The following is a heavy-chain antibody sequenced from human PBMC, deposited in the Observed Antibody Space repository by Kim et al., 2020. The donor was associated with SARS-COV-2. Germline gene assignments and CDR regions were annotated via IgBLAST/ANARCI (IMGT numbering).Heavy chain of an antibody. CDR3: ARDLRGNSSSWYYYYYYYGMDV. CDR1: GFTFSSYW. Sequence: GGSLRLSCAASGFTFSSYWMSWVRQAPGKGLEWVANIKQDGSEKYYVDSVKGRFTISRDNAKNSLYLQMNSLRAEDTAVYYCARDLRGNSSSWYYYYYYYGMDVWGQGTTVTVSS. CDR2: IKQDGSEK. J-gene: IGHJ6*02. V-gene: IGHV3-7*01. D-gene: IGHD6-13*01.